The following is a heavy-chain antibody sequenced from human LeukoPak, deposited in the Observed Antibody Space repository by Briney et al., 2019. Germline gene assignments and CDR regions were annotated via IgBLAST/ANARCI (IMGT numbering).Heavy chain of an antibody. CDR3: ASTRKVLLWFARFDY. J-gene: IGHJ4*02. V-gene: IGHV4-34*01. CDR1: GGSFSGYY. D-gene: IGHD3-10*01. Sequence: SETLSLACAVYGGSFSGYYWRWIRQPPGKGLEWIGEINHSGSTNYNPSLKSRVTISVDTSKNQFSLKLSSVTAADTAVYYCASTRKVLLWFARFDYWGQGTLVTVSS. CDR2: INHSGST.